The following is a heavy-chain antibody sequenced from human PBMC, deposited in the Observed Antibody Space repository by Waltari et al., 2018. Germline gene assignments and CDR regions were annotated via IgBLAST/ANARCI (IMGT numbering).Heavy chain of an antibody. CDR2: VFHTGSP. CDR1: GFSMTRSY. V-gene: IGHV4-38-2*02. Sequence: QLQESGPGLVKPSETLSLTSSVSGFSMTRSYWAWSRPPPGKWLEWIESVFHTGSPSYTPSLKSRVTISVDSSKNQFTLRLTAVTAADTAVYYCAGEKARYGFDVWGQGTTVTVSS. J-gene: IGHJ6*02. CDR3: AGEKARYGFDV.